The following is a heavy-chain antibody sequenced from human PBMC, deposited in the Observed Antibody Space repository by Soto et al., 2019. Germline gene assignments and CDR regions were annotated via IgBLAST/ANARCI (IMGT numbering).Heavy chain of an antibody. CDR2: ISGSGENT. CDR1: GFTFSSYA. D-gene: IGHD3-22*01. CDR3: ARGADSSGYYYFWFDP. J-gene: IGHJ5*02. Sequence: PGGSLRLSCAASGFTFSSYAMSWVRQAPGKGLDWVSVISGSGENTYYADSVKGRFTISRDNSKNTLYLQMNSLRAEDTAVYYCARGADSSGYYYFWFDPWGQGTLVTVSS. V-gene: IGHV3-23*01.